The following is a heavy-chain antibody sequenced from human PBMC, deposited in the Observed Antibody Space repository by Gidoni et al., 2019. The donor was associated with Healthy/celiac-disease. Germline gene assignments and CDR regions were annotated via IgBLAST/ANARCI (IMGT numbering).Heavy chain of an antibody. V-gene: IGHV4-59*01. CDR2: IYYSGST. CDR1: GGSISSYY. CDR3: ARVSQYQLYTSGGWFDP. D-gene: IGHD2-2*01. J-gene: IGHJ5*02. Sequence: QVQLQESGPGLVKPSETLSLTCTASGGSISSYYWSWIRQPPGKGLEWIGYIYYSGSTNYNPSLKSRVTISVDTSKNQFSLKLSSVTAADTAVYYCARVSQYQLYTSGGWFDPWGQGTLVTVSS.